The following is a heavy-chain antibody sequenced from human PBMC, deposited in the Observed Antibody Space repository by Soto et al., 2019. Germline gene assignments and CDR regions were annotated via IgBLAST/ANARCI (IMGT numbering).Heavy chain of an antibody. CDR3: ARGGFGVVFDGDVFPFDI. V-gene: IGHV4-4*02. J-gene: IGHJ3*02. Sequence: PSETLSLTCAVSGGSISSKNCWTWVRQPPGKGLEWIGEIYHTGGANYNSSLKNRATISVDKSNNQFSLKLNSVTAADTAVYYCARGGFGVVFDGDVFPFDIWGQGTRVT. D-gene: IGHD3-3*01. CDR2: IYHTGGA. CDR1: GGSISSKNC.